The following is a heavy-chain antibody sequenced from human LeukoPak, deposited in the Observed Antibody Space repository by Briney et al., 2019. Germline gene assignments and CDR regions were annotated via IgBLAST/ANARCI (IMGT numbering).Heavy chain of an antibody. D-gene: IGHD3-22*01. CDR3: ARDYYYDSSGYGLGY. CDR1: GFTFSSYG. Sequence: TGGSLRLSCAASGFTFSSYGMHCVRQAPGKGLKWVAVIWYDGSNKYYADSVKGRFTISRDNSKNTLYLQMNSLRAEDTAVYYCARDYYYDSSGYGLGYWGQGTLVTVSS. CDR2: IWYDGSNK. V-gene: IGHV3-33*01. J-gene: IGHJ4*02.